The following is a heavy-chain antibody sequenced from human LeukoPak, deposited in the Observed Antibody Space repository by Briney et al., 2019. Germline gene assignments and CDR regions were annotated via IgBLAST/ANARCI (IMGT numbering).Heavy chain of an antibody. D-gene: IGHD4-23*01. J-gene: IGHJ4*02. CDR1: GFTFSYYA. V-gene: IGHV3-23*01. CDR3: AKPLEKYTYGGNFDY. Sequence: PGGSLRLSSEASGFTFSYYAISWVRQAPGKGLAWVSVISSSADSTYYADSVKGRFTISRDNSKNTLYLQMNSLRAEDTAVYYCAKPLEKYTYGGNFDYWGQGILVTVSS. CDR2: ISSSADST.